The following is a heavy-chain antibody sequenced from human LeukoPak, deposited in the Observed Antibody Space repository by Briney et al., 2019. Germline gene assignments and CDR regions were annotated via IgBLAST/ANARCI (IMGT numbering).Heavy chain of an antibody. CDR3: ARGFYGSGSYYKYWFDP. J-gene: IGHJ5*02. CDR1: GYTFTGYY. D-gene: IGHD3-10*01. V-gene: IGHV1-2*02. Sequence: ASVKVSCKASGYTFTGYYMRWVRQAPGQGLEWMGWINPNSGGTNYAQKFQGRVTMTRDTSISTAYMELSRLRSDDTAVYYCARGFYGSGSYYKYWFDPWGQGTLVTVSS. CDR2: INPNSGGT.